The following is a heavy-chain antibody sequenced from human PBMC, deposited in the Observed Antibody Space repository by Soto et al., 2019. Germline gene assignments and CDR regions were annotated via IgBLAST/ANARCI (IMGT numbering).Heavy chain of an antibody. CDR2: IYNSGIT. CDR1: CGSIISYY. D-gene: IGHD3-10*01. V-gene: IGHV4-59*01. J-gene: IGHJ6*02. Sequence: SETLSLTVTVSCGSIISYYWIWILRPPGKGLEWIGYIYNSGITHSNPSLQSRFTISVDTSKNQFSLKLSSVTAADTGIYYCARARITMVREVIKYNMDVWGQGTTVTVSS. CDR3: ARARITMVREVIKYNMDV.